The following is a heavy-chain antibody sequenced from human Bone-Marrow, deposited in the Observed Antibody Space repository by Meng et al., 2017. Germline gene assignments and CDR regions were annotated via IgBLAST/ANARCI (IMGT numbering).Heavy chain of an antibody. D-gene: IGHD6-25*01. CDR2: IKTDGSET. Sequence: GESLKISCAASGFTFGDYWMSWVRQAPGKGLEWVANIKTDGSETYYVDSVKGRFTISRDNTKNSLYLLMNSLRAEDTAVFYCGVSPRGAAFDMWGQGTKVTVSS. V-gene: IGHV3-7*01. J-gene: IGHJ3*02. CDR3: GVSPRGAAFDM. CDR1: GFTFGDYW.